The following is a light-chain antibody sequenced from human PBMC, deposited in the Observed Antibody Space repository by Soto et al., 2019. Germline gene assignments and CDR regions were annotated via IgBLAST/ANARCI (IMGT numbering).Light chain of an antibody. CDR3: SSYAGNNKKI. V-gene: IGLV2-8*01. Sequence: QSALTQPPSASGSPGQSVTISCTGTSSDVGGYNYVSWYQQHPGKAPKLLIYDVNKRPSGVPDRFSGSKSDNTASLTVSGLQADDEADYYCSSYAGNNKKIFGGGTKLTVL. CDR1: SSDVGGYNY. CDR2: DVN. J-gene: IGLJ2*01.